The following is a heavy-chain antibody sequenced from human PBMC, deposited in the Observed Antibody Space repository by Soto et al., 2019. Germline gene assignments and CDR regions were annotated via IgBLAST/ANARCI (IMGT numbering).Heavy chain of an antibody. CDR3: ARGDIVVVPAAPRGYYYYGMGV. J-gene: IGHJ6*02. CDR1: GGTFSSYA. CDR2: IIPIFGTA. D-gene: IGHD2-2*01. V-gene: IGHV1-69*13. Sequence: ASVKVSCKASGGTFSSYAISWVRQAPGQGLEWMGGIIPIFGTANYAQKFQGRVTITADESTSTAYMELSSLRSEDTAVYYCARGDIVVVPAAPRGYYYYGMGVWGQGTTVTVSS.